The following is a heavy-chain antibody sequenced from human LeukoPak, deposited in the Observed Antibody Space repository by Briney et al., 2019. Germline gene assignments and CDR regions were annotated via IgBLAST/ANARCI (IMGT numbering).Heavy chain of an antibody. CDR3: TNGPARYYFDSGVSQGGAFDI. Sequence: QSGGSLRLSCAASGFTFTNYAMSWVRQTPGKGLEWVSSISGSGKSTYYAGSVRGRLTISRDNSRNTLRLQLNSLRVEDSAIYYCTNGPARYYFDSGVSQGGAFDIWGQGTTVIVSS. J-gene: IGHJ3*02. D-gene: IGHD3-9*01. V-gene: IGHV3-23*01. CDR2: ISGSGKST. CDR1: GFTFTNYA.